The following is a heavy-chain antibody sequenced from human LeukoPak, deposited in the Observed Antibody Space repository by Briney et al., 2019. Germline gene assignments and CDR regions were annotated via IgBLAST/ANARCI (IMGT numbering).Heavy chain of an antibody. V-gene: IGHV3-74*01. CDR1: GFTFSSYW. CDR3: AREWSAGTSDYYYYGMDV. Sequence: GGSLRLSCAASGFTFSSYWMHWVRQAPGKGLVWVSRINSDGSSTSYADSVKGRFTISRDNAKNTLYLQMNSLRAEDTAVYYCAREWSAGTSDYYYYGMDVWGQGTTATVSS. J-gene: IGHJ6*02. D-gene: IGHD1-1*01. CDR2: INSDGSST.